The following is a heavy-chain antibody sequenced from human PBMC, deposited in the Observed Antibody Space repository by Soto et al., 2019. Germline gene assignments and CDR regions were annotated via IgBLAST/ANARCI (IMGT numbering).Heavy chain of an antibody. V-gene: IGHV4-4*02. CDR3: ARSSIAPRLFMYPFDY. Sequence: SETLSLTCAVSSGSIDNVYWWSWVRQSPGKGLEWIGETSHDGNTYYNPSLKSRVTISVDTSKNQFSLKLSSVTAADTAVYYCARSSIAPRLFMYPFDYWGQGTLVTVSP. CDR2: TSHDGNT. J-gene: IGHJ4*02. CDR1: SGSIDNVYW. D-gene: IGHD6-6*01.